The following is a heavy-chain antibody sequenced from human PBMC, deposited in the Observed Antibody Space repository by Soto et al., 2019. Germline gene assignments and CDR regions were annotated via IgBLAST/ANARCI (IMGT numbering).Heavy chain of an antibody. Sequence: GGSLRLSSAAPGFSFNIYAMSWVRQAPGKGLEWVTGISGSGDRTHYVDSVKGRFTISRDNVKNTLYLQMNSLRAEDTAVYYCAKASTYEYVWGSFRYYFDHWGQGALVTVSS. CDR2: ISGSGDRT. CDR1: GFSFNIYA. V-gene: IGHV3-23*01. D-gene: IGHD3-16*02. CDR3: AKASTYEYVWGSFRYYFDH. J-gene: IGHJ4*02.